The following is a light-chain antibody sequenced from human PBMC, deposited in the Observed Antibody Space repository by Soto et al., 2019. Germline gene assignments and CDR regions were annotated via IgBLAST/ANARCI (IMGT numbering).Light chain of an antibody. Sequence: QSVLTQPPSVSGTPGLRVNISCSGGISNIGKDTVNCYQQLPGTAPKLLMFKDDKRPSGVPDRFSGSRSGTSASLAISGLQSDDEAVYFCSTWDDSLNGWVFGGGTKLTVL. CDR3: STWDDSLNGWV. J-gene: IGLJ3*02. CDR2: KDD. CDR1: ISNIGKDT. V-gene: IGLV1-44*01.